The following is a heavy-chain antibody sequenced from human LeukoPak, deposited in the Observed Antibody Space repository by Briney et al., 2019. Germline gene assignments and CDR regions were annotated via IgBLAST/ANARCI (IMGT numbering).Heavy chain of an antibody. CDR1: GYTFTSCD. CDR2: MNPNSRNT. D-gene: IGHD6-19*01. J-gene: IGHJ4*02. Sequence: GASVKVSCKVSGYTFTSCDINGVRQATGQGLEWMGWMNPNSRNTDYGQSFQGRITMTRDISIGTAYMELSNLPSEDTAIYYCTRGSSGRRDNWGQGTLVTVSA. CDR3: TRGSSGRRDN. V-gene: IGHV1-8*01.